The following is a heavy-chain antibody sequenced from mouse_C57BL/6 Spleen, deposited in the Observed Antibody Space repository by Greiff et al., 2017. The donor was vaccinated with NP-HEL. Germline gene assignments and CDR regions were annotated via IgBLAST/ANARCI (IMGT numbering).Heavy chain of an antibody. J-gene: IGHJ3*01. D-gene: IGHD2-4*01. CDR2: ISRGSSTI. V-gene: IGHV5-17*01. Sequence: EVQLQESGGGLVKPGGSLKLSCAASGFTFSDYGMHWVRQAPEKGLEWVAYISRGSSTIYYADTVKGRFTISRDNAKNTLFLQMTSLGSEDTAMYYCARNYDVGFAYWGQGTLVTVSA. CDR3: ARNYDVGFAY. CDR1: GFTFSDYG.